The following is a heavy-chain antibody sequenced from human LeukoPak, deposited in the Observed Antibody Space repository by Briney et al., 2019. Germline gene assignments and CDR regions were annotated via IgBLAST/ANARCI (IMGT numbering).Heavy chain of an antibody. CDR3: ARANPGYYYYDSSGYYCNY. Sequence: PGGSLRLSCAASGFTFSTYWMTWVRQAPGKGLEWVANIKEDGSEEYYVDSVKGRFTISRDNAKNSLYLQVNSLRAEDTAVYYCARANPGYYYYDSSGYYCNYWGQGTLVTVSS. V-gene: IGHV3-7*01. D-gene: IGHD3-22*01. J-gene: IGHJ4*02. CDR1: GFTFSTYW. CDR2: IKEDGSEE.